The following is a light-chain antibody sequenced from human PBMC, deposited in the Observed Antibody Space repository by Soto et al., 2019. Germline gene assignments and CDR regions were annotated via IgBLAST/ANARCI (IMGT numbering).Light chain of an antibody. CDR2: AAS. CDR3: LQHNTYPPT. Sequence: IQMTQSPSSLSASVGDRVTIACRASQVIRNDLAWYQQKPGKAPKRLIYAASSLQGGVPSRFGGSGFGTDFTLTISSLQPEDFATYYCLQHNTYPPTFGQGTKLEIK. V-gene: IGKV1-17*01. CDR1: QVIRND. J-gene: IGKJ2*01.